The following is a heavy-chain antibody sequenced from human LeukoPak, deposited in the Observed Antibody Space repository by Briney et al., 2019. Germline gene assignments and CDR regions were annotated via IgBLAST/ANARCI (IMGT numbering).Heavy chain of an antibody. D-gene: IGHD4-17*01. CDR2: ISAYNGNT. Sequence: VASVKVSCKASGYTFTSYGISWVRQAPGQGLEWMGWISAYNGNTNYAQKLQGRVTITTDTSTSTAHMEARSLRSDDTAVYYCARGDDYGDYGYYFDYWGQGTLVTVSS. CDR1: GYTFTSYG. CDR3: ARGDDYGDYGYYFDY. V-gene: IGHV1-18*01. J-gene: IGHJ4*02.